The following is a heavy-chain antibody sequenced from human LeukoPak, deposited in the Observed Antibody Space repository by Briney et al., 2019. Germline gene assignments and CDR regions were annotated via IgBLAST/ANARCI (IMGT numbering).Heavy chain of an antibody. CDR1: AAPITSYY. V-gene: IGHV4-59*01. Sequence: ETLSLTCTVSAAPITSYYWSWIRQPPGKGLEWIGYIYYSGSTNYNPSLKSRVAISVDTSKNQFSLKLTSVTAADTAVYYCARPYSSNWYDAFHIWGQGTMVTVSS. CDR2: IYYSGST. D-gene: IGHD6-13*01. J-gene: IGHJ3*02. CDR3: ARPYSSNWYDAFHI.